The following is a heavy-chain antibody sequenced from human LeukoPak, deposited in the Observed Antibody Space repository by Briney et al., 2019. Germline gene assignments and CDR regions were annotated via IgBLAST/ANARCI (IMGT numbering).Heavy chain of an antibody. D-gene: IGHD2-2*01. Sequence: ASVKVSCKASGYTFTGYYMHWVRQAPGQGLEWMGWINPNSGGTNYAQKFQGRVTMTRDTSISTAYMELSRLRSDDTAVYYCAREVSRVVPAAMPLDDYWGQGTLVTVSS. CDR2: INPNSGGT. J-gene: IGHJ4*02. CDR3: AREVSRVVPAAMPLDDY. V-gene: IGHV1-2*02. CDR1: GYTFTGYY.